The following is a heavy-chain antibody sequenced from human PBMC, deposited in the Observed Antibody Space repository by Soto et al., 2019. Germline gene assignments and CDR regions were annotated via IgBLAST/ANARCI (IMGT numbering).Heavy chain of an antibody. CDR1: GYTFTSYA. CDR2: INAGNGNT. J-gene: IGHJ5*02. Sequence: GASVKVSCKASGYTFTSYAMHWVRQAPGQRLEWMGWINAGNGNTKYSQKFQGRVTITRDTSASTAYMELSSLRSEDTAVYYCARAPMSSGWPYNWFDPWGQGTLVTV. V-gene: IGHV1-3*01. CDR3: ARAPMSSGWPYNWFDP. D-gene: IGHD6-19*01.